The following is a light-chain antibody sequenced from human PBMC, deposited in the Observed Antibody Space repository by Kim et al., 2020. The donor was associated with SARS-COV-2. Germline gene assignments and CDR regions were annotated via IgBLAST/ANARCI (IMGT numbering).Light chain of an antibody. CDR1: QSISSY. CDR2: AAS. Sequence: DIQMTQSPSSLSASVGDRVTITCRTSQSISSYLNWYQQKPGKAPQFLIYAASNLQSGVPSRFSGSGSGTDFTLTITRLQPEDFATYYCQQSHSTPRTFGQGTKVDIK. J-gene: IGKJ1*01. V-gene: IGKV1-39*01. CDR3: QQSHSTPRT.